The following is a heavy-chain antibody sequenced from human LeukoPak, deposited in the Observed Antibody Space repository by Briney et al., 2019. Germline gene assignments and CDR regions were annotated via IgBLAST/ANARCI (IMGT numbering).Heavy chain of an antibody. V-gene: IGHV4-59*01. CDR3: ARVSREMATIREAYFDY. CDR2: IYYSGST. Sequence: ASETLSLTCTVSGGSISSYYRSWIRQPPGKGLEWIGYIYYSGSTNYNPSLKSRVTISVDTSKNQFSLKLSSVTAADTAVYYCARVSREMATIREAYFDYWGQGTLVTVSS. J-gene: IGHJ4*02. CDR1: GGSISSYY. D-gene: IGHD5-24*01.